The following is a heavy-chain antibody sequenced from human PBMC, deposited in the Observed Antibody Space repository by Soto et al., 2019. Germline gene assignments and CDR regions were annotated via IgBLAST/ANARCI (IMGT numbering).Heavy chain of an antibody. J-gene: IGHJ3*02. D-gene: IGHD2-15*01. V-gene: IGHV4-4*07. CDR3: ARDGVVVAATQDAFDI. Sequence: SETLSLTCTVSGGSISSYYWSWIRQPAGKGLEWIGRIYTSGSTNYNPSLKSRVTMSVDTSKNQFSLKLSSVTAADTAVYYCARDGVVVAATQDAFDIWGQGTMVTVSS. CDR2: IYTSGST. CDR1: GGSISSYY.